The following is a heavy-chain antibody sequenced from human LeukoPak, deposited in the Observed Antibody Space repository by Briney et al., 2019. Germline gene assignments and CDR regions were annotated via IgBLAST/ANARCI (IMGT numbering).Heavy chain of an antibody. Sequence: PSETLSLTCAVYGGSFSGYYWSWIRQPPGKGLEWIGEINHSGSTNYNPSLKIRVTISVDTSKNQFSLKLSSVTAADTAVYYCARGQYYYDSSGFDYWGQGTLVTVSS. CDR3: ARGQYYYDSSGFDY. CDR2: INHSGST. D-gene: IGHD3-22*01. V-gene: IGHV4-34*01. J-gene: IGHJ4*02. CDR1: GGSFSGYY.